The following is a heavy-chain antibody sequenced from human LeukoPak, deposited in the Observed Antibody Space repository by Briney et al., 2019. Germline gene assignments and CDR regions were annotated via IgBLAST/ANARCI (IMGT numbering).Heavy chain of an antibody. CDR3: ARDATVTALPAYHMDV. Sequence: GGSLRLSCAASGFTFSSYSMNWVRQAPGKGLEWVAVISDDGSYKYYVDSVKGRFTISRDNSKNTLYLQMNSLRAEDTAVYYCARDATVTALPAYHMDVWGKGTTVTVSS. CDR1: GFTFSSYS. CDR2: ISDDGSYK. D-gene: IGHD4-17*01. J-gene: IGHJ6*03. V-gene: IGHV3-30*03.